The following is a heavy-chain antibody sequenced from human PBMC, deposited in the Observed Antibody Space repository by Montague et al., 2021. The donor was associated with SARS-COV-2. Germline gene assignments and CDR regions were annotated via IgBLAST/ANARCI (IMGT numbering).Heavy chain of an antibody. CDR1: EFTFSRFS. J-gene: IGHJ3*02. Sequence: SLRLSCAASEFTFSRFSMHWVRQAPGQGLEWVSSISVSRNYLFYADSVKGRFTISRDNGKSSLYLQMNSLRPEDTAVYYCARRNPFRIVGATTDHHGFDIWGQGTMVTVSS. CDR3: ARRNPFRIVGATTDHHGFDI. CDR2: ISVSRNYL. V-gene: IGHV3-21*06. D-gene: IGHD1-26*01.